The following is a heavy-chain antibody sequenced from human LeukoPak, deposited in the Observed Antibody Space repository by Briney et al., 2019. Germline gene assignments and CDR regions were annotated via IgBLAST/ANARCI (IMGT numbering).Heavy chain of an antibody. CDR1: GFTFSSYA. J-gene: IGHJ4*02. V-gene: IGHV3-23*01. D-gene: IGHD6-13*01. Sequence: GVSLRLSCAASGFTFSSYAMSWVRQAPGKGLEWVSAISGSGGSTYSAGSVKGRFTVSRDNSKSTLYLQMNSLRAEDTAVYYCAKVSSSSVYYFDYWGQGTLVTVSS. CDR2: ISGSGGST. CDR3: AKVSSSSVYYFDY.